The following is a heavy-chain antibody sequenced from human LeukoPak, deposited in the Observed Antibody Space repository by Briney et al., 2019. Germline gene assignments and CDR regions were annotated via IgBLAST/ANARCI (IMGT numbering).Heavy chain of an antibody. J-gene: IGHJ4*02. V-gene: IGHV1-2*02. Sequence: GASVKVSCKASEYTFTGYYMHWVRQAPGQGLEWMGWINPNSGGTNYAQKFQGRVTMTRDTSISTAYMELSRLRSDDTAVYYCASVPLRAGYCTNGVCSPYFDYWGQGTLVTVSS. CDR1: EYTFTGYY. CDR3: ASVPLRAGYCTNGVCSPYFDY. CDR2: INPNSGGT. D-gene: IGHD2-8*01.